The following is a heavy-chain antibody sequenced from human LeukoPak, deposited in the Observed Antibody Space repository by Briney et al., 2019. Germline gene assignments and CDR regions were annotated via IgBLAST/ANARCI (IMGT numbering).Heavy chain of an antibody. Sequence: GGSLRLSCAASGFNFRRYCMTWVRQAPGKGLEWVSYISSSSSTIYYAYSEEGSFTISRDYAKNSMYMQMNSLIAEDTAVYYWARDPTYYYNSSGYLGYYYYYMDVWGKGTTVTVSS. CDR3: ARDPTYYYNSSGYLGYYYYYMDV. CDR1: GFNFRRYC. V-gene: IGHV3-48*01. CDR2: ISSSSSTI. D-gene: IGHD3-22*01. J-gene: IGHJ6*03.